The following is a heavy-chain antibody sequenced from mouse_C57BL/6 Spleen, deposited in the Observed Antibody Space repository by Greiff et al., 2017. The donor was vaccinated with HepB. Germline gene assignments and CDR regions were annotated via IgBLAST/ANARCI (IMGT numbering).Heavy chain of an antibody. CDR1: GYTFTSYW. Sequence: QVQLQQPGAELVRPGSSVKLSCKASGYTFTSYWMHWVKQRPIQGLEWIGNIDPSDSETHYNQKFKDKATLTVDKSSSTAYMQLSSLTSEDSAVYYCARAFTVVATKYFDYWGQGTTLTVSS. V-gene: IGHV1-52*01. D-gene: IGHD1-1*01. J-gene: IGHJ2*01. CDR3: ARAFTVVATKYFDY. CDR2: IDPSDSET.